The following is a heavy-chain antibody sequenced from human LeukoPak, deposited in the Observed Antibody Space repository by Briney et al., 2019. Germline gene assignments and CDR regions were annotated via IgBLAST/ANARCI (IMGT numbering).Heavy chain of an antibody. V-gene: IGHV4-61*08. CDR1: GGSISSGGYY. J-gene: IGHJ6*02. D-gene: IGHD2-15*01. Sequence: KPSETLSLTCTVSGGSISSGGYYWSWIRQHPGKGLEWIGYIYYSGSTNYNPSLKSRVTISVDTSKNQFSLKLSSVTAADTAVYYCARLRAADTNQYYYYYGMDVWGQGTTVTVSS. CDR2: IYYSGST. CDR3: ARLRAADTNQYYYYYGMDV.